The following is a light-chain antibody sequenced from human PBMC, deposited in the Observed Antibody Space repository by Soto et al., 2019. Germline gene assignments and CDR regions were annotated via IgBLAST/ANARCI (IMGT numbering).Light chain of an antibody. Sequence: QLVLTQSPSASASLGASVKFTCTLSSGHSTNAVAWHQQRPEKGPRYLMKVNSDGSHNKGDGIPDRFSGSSSGAERYLTISSLQSEDEADYYCQTWGWGSVVFGGGTKLTVL. V-gene: IGLV4-69*01. J-gene: IGLJ3*02. CDR3: QTWGWGSVV. CDR1: SGHSTNA. CDR2: VNSDGSH.